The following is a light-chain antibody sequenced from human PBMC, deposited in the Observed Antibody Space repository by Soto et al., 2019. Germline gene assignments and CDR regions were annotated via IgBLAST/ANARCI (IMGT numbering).Light chain of an antibody. CDR2: DVS. J-gene: IGLJ1*01. V-gene: IGLV2-14*01. CDR1: SSDVGGYNY. CDR3: GSYASSSTLYV. Sequence: QSVLTQPASVSGSPGQSITISCTGTSSDVGGYNYVSWYQQHSGKAPKLMIYDVSNRPSGVSNRFSGSKFGNTASLTISGLQAEDEADYYCGSYASSSTLYVFGTGTKVTVL.